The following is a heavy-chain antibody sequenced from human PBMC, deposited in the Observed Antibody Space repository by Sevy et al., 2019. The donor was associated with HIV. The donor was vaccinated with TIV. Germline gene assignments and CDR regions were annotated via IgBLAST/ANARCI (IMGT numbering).Heavy chain of an antibody. D-gene: IGHD5-18*01. CDR2: IYSDGST. J-gene: IGHJ4*02. CDR3: ARGKSGYGYGLDY. V-gene: IGHV3-66*01. Sequence: GGSLRLSCAASGFTFSSYSMNWVRQAPEKGLEWVSVIYSDGSTYHADSVKGRFTISRDNSKNTLYLQMNSLRVEDTAVYYCARGKSGYGYGLDYWGQGTLVTVSS. CDR1: GFTFSSYS.